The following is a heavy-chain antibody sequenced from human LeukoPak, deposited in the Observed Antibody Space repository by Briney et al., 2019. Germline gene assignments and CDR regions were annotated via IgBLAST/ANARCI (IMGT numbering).Heavy chain of an antibody. CDR2: IYTRGNT. Sequence: PSETLSLTCTVFGGSISSYYWSWIRQPAGKGLEWIGRIYTRGNTHYNPSLKSRVTMSVDTSKNQLSLKLSSVTAADTAVYYCASQYYYDSSGYYDSLYFQHWGQGTLVTVSS. D-gene: IGHD3-22*01. J-gene: IGHJ1*01. CDR1: GGSISSYY. V-gene: IGHV4-4*07. CDR3: ASQYYYDSSGYYDSLYFQH.